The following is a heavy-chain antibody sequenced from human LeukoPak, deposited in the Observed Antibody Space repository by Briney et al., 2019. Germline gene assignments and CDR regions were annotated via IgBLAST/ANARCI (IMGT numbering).Heavy chain of an antibody. CDR1: GFTFSSYE. Sequence: GGSLRLSCAASGFTFSSYEMNWVRQAPGKGLEWVSYISSSGSTIYYADSVKGRFTISRDNAKNSLYLQMNSLRAEDTAVYYCARDASAYYDSSGYFSGADPWGQGTLVTVSS. J-gene: IGHJ5*02. D-gene: IGHD3-22*01. V-gene: IGHV3-48*03. CDR2: ISSSGSTI. CDR3: ARDASAYYDSSGYFSGADP.